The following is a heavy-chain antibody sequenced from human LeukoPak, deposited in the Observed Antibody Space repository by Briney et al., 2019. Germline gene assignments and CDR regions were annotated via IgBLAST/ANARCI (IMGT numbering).Heavy chain of an antibody. J-gene: IGHJ4*02. CDR3: ARVSSVPTPRALDY. V-gene: IGHV3-21*01. CDR2: ISGSSNYI. CDR1: GFSFSTYS. Sequence: GGSLRLSCAASGFSFSTYSMNWVRQAPGKGPEWVSSISGSSNYISYTDSVKGRFTISRDNAKNSLYLQMNSLRVEDTGVYFCARVSSVPTPRALDYWGQGTLVTVSS. D-gene: IGHD4/OR15-4a*01.